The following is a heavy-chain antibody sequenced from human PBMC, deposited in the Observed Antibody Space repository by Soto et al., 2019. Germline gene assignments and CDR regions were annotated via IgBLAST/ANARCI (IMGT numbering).Heavy chain of an antibody. V-gene: IGHV6-1*01. CDR1: GDSVSSNSAA. CDR3: ARGNSGWFLGDDYYGMDV. Sequence: PSETLSLTCAISGDSVSSNSAAWSWIRQSPSTGLEWLGRTYYRSRWHTDYSVSVKSRISVNPDTSKNQFSLHLNSVTPEDTALYYCARGNSGWFLGDDYYGMDVWGQGTTVTVSS. CDR2: TYYRSRWHT. D-gene: IGHD6-19*01. J-gene: IGHJ6*02.